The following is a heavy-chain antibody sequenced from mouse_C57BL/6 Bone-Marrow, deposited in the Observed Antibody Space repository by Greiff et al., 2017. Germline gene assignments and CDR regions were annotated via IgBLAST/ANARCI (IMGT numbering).Heavy chain of an antibody. D-gene: IGHD1-1*01. Sequence: VQLQQSGPELVKPGASVKISCKASGYAFSSSWMNWVKQRPGKGLEWIGRIYPGDGDTNYNGKFKGKATLTADKSSSTAYMQLSSLTSEDSAVYFCARSVTTVVGDFDYWGQGTTLTVSS. CDR2: IYPGDGDT. CDR1: GYAFSSSW. CDR3: ARSVTTVVGDFDY. J-gene: IGHJ2*01. V-gene: IGHV1-82*01.